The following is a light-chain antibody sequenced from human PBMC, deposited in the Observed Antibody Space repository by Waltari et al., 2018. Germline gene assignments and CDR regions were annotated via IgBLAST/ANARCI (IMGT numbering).Light chain of an antibody. J-gene: IGKJ1*01. V-gene: IGKV3-15*01. CDR3: QQYNNWPPRT. CDR2: GAS. Sequence: EIVMTQSPATLSVSQGERATLSCRASQSVSSNLAWYQQKPGQAPRLLIYGASTRATGIPARFSGSGSGTEFTLTISSLQSEDFAVYYCQQYNNWPPRTFGQGTKEEIK. CDR1: QSVSSN.